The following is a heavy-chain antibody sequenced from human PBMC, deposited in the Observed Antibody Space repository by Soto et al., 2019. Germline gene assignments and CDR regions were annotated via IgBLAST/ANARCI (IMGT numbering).Heavy chain of an antibody. CDR3: TTYYYDSSGYPFDY. V-gene: IGHV3-15*01. Sequence: GGSLRLSCAASGFTFSNAWMSWVRQAPGKGLEWVGRIKSKTDGGTTDYAAPVKGRFTISRDDSKNTLYLQMHSLKTEDTAVYYCTTYYYDSSGYPFDYWGQGTLVTVSS. CDR1: GFTFSNAW. J-gene: IGHJ4*02. CDR2: IKSKTDGGTT. D-gene: IGHD3-22*01.